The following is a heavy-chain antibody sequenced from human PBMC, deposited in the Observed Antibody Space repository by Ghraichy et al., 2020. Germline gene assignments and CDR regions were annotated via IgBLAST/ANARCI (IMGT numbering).Heavy chain of an antibody. CDR2: IYYSETT. CDR3: ARSTEWFFQYGVDI. V-gene: IGHV4-61*01. CDR1: HGSVNSGIYY. Sequence: SETLSLTCTVSHGSVNSGIYYWNWIRQAPGKGLEWIGYIYYSETTTLNPSLKRRVSIALDKSRNQFSMRLESVSAADTAVYYCARSTEWFFQYGVDIWGPGTTVTVSS. J-gene: IGHJ6*02. D-gene: IGHD3-3*01.